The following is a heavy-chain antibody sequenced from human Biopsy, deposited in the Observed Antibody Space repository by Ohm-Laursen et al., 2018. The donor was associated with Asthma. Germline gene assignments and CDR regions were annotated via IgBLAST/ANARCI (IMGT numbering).Heavy chain of an antibody. Sequence: ASVKVSCNASGVALSGYTFEWVRQARGLGLEWIAWIVFASGATNYAQNFQDRPTVTRDMSAGSVSMELRGLSSTDTAVYYCAAGRTSLQGESLIWGQGTLVSVSS. CDR1: GVALSGYT. V-gene: IGHV1-58*01. CDR2: IVFASGAT. D-gene: IGHD2/OR15-2a*01. CDR3: AAGRTSLQGESLI. J-gene: IGHJ4*01.